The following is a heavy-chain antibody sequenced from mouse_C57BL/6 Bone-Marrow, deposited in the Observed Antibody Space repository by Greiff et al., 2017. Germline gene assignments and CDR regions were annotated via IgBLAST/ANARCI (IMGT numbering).Heavy chain of an antibody. V-gene: IGHV1-55*01. CDR3: ARPYCSNYWYFDV. CDR1: GYTFTSYW. Sequence: VQLQQSGAELVKPGASVKMSCKASGYTFTSYWITWVKQRPGQGLEWIGDIYPGSGSTNYNEKFKSKATLTEDTSSSTAYMQLSSLTSEDSAVYYCARPYCSNYWYFDVWGTGTTVTVSS. J-gene: IGHJ1*03. CDR2: IYPGSGST. D-gene: IGHD2-5*01.